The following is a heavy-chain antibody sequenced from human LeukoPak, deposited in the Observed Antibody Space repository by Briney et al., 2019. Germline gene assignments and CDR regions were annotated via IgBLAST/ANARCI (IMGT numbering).Heavy chain of an antibody. CDR3: ARVLSGTLTFDH. Sequence: GGSLRLSCAASGFTFSSYTMNWVREAPGKGLEWVSSITSSSSYIYYTDSAKGRFTISRDNAKNSLFLQMNSLRAEDTAVYYCARVLSGTLTFDHWGQGTLVAVSS. CDR1: GFTFSSYT. V-gene: IGHV3-21*01. J-gene: IGHJ4*02. CDR2: ITSSSSYI. D-gene: IGHD3-9*01.